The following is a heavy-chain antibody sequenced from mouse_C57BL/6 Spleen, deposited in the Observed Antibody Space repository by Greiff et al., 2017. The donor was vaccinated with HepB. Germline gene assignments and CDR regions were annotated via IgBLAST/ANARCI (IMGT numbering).Heavy chain of an antibody. Sequence: EVQLQESGPGLVKPSQSLSLTCSVTGYSITSGYYWNWIRQFPGKKLEWMRYISYDGSNNYNPSPKNRISITRDTSKIQFLLKLNSVTTEDTATYYCAEVYYGNRYAMGYWGQGTSVTVSS. CDR3: AEVYYGNRYAMGY. D-gene: IGHD2-1*01. V-gene: IGHV3-6*01. CDR2: ISYDGSN. CDR1: GYSITSGYY. J-gene: IGHJ4*01.